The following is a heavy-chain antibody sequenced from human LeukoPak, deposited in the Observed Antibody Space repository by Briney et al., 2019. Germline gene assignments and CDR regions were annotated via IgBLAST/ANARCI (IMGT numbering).Heavy chain of an antibody. D-gene: IGHD5-18*01. CDR3: ARGLGGSYGAWYAFDF. Sequence: PSETLSLTCTVSGGSISSYYWSWIRQPPGKRLEWIGYIYHSGSTNYNPSLKSRVTISVDTSKNHFSLKLSSVTAADTAVYYCARGLGGSYGAWYAFDFWGQGTMVTVSS. CDR1: GGSISSYY. CDR2: IYHSGST. V-gene: IGHV4-59*08. J-gene: IGHJ3*01.